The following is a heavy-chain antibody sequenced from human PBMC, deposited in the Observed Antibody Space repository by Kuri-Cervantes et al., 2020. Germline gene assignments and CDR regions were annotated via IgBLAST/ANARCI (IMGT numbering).Heavy chain of an antibody. CDR2: TGFRNKI. CDR3: ARDKLGYCSSTSCYVLGANWFDP. J-gene: IGHJ5*02. Sequence: GESLKISCAASGFTFSAFPMNWVRQAPGKGLEWVSYTGFRNKIYYTEAVKGRFTISRDNSKDTLYLQMNSLRAEDTAVYYCARDKLGYCSSTSCYVLGANWFDPWGQGTLVTVSS. CDR1: GFTFSAFP. V-gene: IGHV3-69-1*01. D-gene: IGHD2-2*01.